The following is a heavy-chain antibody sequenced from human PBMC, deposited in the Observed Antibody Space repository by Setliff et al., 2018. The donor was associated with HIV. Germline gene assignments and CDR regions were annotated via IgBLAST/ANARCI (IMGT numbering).Heavy chain of an antibody. Sequence: ASVKVSCKVSGYTLTELSIHWVRQAPGKGLEWMGGFVPEHSETIYAQKFQGRVTMTEDTSTDTAFMELSGLTSEDTAVYYCATRGDLLGRRATTVTVYYYYLDVWGNGTTVTVSS. CDR3: ATRGDLLGRRATTVTVYYYYLDV. J-gene: IGHJ6*03. CDR2: FVPEHSET. CDR1: GYTLTELS. D-gene: IGHD4-17*01. V-gene: IGHV1-24*01.